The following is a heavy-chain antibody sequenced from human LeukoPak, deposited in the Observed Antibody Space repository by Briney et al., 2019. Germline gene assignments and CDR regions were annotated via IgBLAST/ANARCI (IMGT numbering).Heavy chain of an antibody. V-gene: IGHV3-23*01. J-gene: IGHJ4*02. D-gene: IGHD3-22*01. CDR1: GFTFSIYA. CDR3: ARDRPNYYGSDGHYYRRDGDY. CDR2: ITSRGEST. Sequence: PGGSLSLSCAASGFTFSIYAMSWVRQAPGKGLQWVSSITSRGESTWYVDSVKGRFTITRDNSQNTLYLRMHSLRAEDTAVYYCARDRPNYYGSDGHYYRRDGDYWGRGTLVSVSS.